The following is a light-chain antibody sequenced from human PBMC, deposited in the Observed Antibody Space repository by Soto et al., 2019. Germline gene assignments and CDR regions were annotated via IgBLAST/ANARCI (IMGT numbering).Light chain of an antibody. V-gene: IGLV1-51*01. CDR2: DND. Sequence: QSVLTQPPSVSAAPGQKVSISCSGSSSNIGNNYVSWYQQFPKSAPKLLIYDNDKRPSGIPDRFSGSKSATSATLDITGLQPGDEADYYCGAWDGSLSSWLFGGGTKLTVL. J-gene: IGLJ3*02. CDR1: SSNIGNNY. CDR3: GAWDGSLSSWL.